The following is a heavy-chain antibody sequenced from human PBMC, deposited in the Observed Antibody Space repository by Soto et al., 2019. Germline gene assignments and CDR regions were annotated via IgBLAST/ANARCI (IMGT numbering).Heavy chain of an antibody. CDR2: IYHSGST. Sequence: TLSLTCAVSGGSISSGGYSWSWIRQPPGKGLEWIGYIYHSGSTYYNPSLKSRVTISVDTSKNQFSLKLSSVTAADTAVYYCARLSGRDAFDIWGQGTMVTVSS. J-gene: IGHJ3*02. D-gene: IGHD3-3*01. CDR3: ARLSGRDAFDI. CDR1: GGSISSGGYS. V-gene: IGHV4-30-2*05.